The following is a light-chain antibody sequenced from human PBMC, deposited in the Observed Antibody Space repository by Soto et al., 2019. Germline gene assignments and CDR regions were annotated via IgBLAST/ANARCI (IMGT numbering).Light chain of an antibody. V-gene: IGKV3-11*01. CDR3: QQRTNWPPT. J-gene: IGKJ1*01. CDR1: QTVSSY. Sequence: EIVLTQSPATLSLSPGDTATLSCRASQTVSSYLAWYQQKPGQAPRLLIYGAYNRATGIPASFSGSGSGTDFTLTISSLEPEDFAVYYCQQRTNWPPTFGQGTKVEIK. CDR2: GAY.